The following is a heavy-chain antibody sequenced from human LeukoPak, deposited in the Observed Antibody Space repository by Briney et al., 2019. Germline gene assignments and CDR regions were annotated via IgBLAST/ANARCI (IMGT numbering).Heavy chain of an antibody. J-gene: IGHJ4*02. D-gene: IGHD4-17*01. CDR2: IQPDGSQG. CDR1: GFTFGSYW. Sequence: PGGSLRLSCVASGFTFGSYWMTWVRQAPGKGLEWVANIQPDGSQGLYVDSVKGRFIISRDNAKKSLYLQMNSLRAEDTAVYYCTRDPLYGALDSWGQGTLVTVSS. V-gene: IGHV3-7*01. CDR3: TRDPLYGALDS.